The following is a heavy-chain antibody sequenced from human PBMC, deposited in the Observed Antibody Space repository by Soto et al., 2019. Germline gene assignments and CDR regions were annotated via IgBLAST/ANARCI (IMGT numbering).Heavy chain of an antibody. Sequence: PSETLSLTCTVSGGSISSYYWSWIRQPPGKGLEWIGYIYYSGSTNYNPSLKSRVTISVDTSKNQFSLKLSSVTAADTAVYYCARGGEDFWSGLNAFDIWGQGTMVTVSS. CDR1: GGSISSYY. V-gene: IGHV4-59*01. D-gene: IGHD3-3*01. J-gene: IGHJ3*02. CDR3: ARGGEDFWSGLNAFDI. CDR2: IYYSGST.